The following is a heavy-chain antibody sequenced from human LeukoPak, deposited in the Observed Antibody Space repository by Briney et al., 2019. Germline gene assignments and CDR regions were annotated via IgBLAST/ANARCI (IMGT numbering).Heavy chain of an antibody. D-gene: IGHD3-22*01. CDR2: IYPGDSDT. CDR1: GYSFTSYW. CDR3: ARAYDSSGYYFYY. J-gene: IGHJ4*02. V-gene: IGHV5-51*01. Sequence: GESLKIYCKGSGYSFTSYWIGWVRQMPGKGLEWMGIIYPGDSDTRYSPSFQGQVTISADKSISTAYLQWSSLKASDTAMYYCARAYDSSGYYFYYWGQGTLVTVSS.